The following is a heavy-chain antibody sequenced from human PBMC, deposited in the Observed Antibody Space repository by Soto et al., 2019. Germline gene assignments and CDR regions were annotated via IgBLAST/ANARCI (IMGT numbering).Heavy chain of an antibody. Sequence: DVQLLESGGGLVQPGGSLRLSCAASGFTFRSYAMSWVRQAPGKRLEWVSGISGSGISTHYADSVKGRFTVSRDNYRNTLYLQMNSLRAEDTAVYNCAKEPVGPDWYFDLWGRGTLVTVSS. J-gene: IGHJ2*01. CDR1: GFTFRSYA. CDR2: ISGSGIST. V-gene: IGHV3-23*01. CDR3: AKEPVGPDWYFDL.